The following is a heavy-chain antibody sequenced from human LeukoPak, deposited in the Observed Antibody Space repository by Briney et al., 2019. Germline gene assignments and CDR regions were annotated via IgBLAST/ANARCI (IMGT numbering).Heavy chain of an antibody. V-gene: IGHV1-2*06. D-gene: IGHD6-19*01. CDR2: INVKSGAT. CDR1: GYTFIDYY. CDR3: ARVGRESSTGWLDY. Sequence: ASVKVSCKASGYTFIDYYFNWVRQAPGQGPEWMGRINVKSGATDYAQKFQGRVAVTRDTSISTAYMELSSLRSDDTAVYYCARVGRESSTGWLDYWGQGSLVTVSS. J-gene: IGHJ4*02.